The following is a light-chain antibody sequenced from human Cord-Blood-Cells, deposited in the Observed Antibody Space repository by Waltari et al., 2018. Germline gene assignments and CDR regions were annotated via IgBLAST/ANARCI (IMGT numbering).Light chain of an antibody. Sequence: QSALTQPAPVSGPPGQSITISCPGTSSDVGGYNYVPWYQQHPGKAPKLMIYDVSKRPSGVSNRFSGSKSGNTASLTISGLQAEDEADYYCSSYTSSSTLVFGGGTKLTVL. CDR1: SSDVGGYNY. V-gene: IGLV2-14*01. CDR2: DVS. CDR3: SSYTSSSTLV. J-gene: IGLJ3*02.